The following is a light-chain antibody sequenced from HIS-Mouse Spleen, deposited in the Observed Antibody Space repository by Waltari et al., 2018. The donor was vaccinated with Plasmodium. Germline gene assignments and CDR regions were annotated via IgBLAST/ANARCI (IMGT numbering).Light chain of an antibody. CDR2: AAS. V-gene: IGKV1-8*01. CDR1: PGSSSY. Sequence: AIRMIQSPSSFSASTGDRVTITCRASPGSSSYLAWYQQKPGKAPKLLIYAASTVQSGVRSRLRGSGARTVYTLTISWLQSEDIASYYCQQYYSYPYTFGQGTKLESK. CDR3: QQYYSYPYT. J-gene: IGKJ2*01.